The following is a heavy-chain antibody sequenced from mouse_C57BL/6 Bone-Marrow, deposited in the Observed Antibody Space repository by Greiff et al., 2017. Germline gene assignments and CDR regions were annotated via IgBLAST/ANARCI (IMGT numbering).Heavy chain of an antibody. J-gene: IGHJ1*03. V-gene: IGHV14-3*01. Sequence: VQLQQSVAELVRPGASVKLSCTASGFNIKNTYMHWVKQRPEQGLEWIGRIDPANGNTKYAPKFQGKATITADTSSNTAYLQLSSLTSEDTAIYYCASPGITTVVAPGGFDVWGTGTTVTVSS. D-gene: IGHD1-1*01. CDR1: GFNIKNTY. CDR3: ASPGITTVVAPGGFDV. CDR2: IDPANGNT.